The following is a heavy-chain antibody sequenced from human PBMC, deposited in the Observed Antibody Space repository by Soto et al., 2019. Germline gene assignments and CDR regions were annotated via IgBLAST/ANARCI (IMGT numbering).Heavy chain of an antibody. CDR2: IYYGGRT. CDR1: GGSITSTSYY. Sequence: SETLSLTCSVSGGSITSTSYYWGWIRQTPGKGLEWIGTIYYGGRTYYNPSLKSRVTISVDTSKNQFSLKLSSVTAADTAVYYCARSMTTVVTLDYWGQGTLVTVSS. J-gene: IGHJ4*02. CDR3: ARSMTTVVTLDY. V-gene: IGHV4-39*01. D-gene: IGHD4-17*01.